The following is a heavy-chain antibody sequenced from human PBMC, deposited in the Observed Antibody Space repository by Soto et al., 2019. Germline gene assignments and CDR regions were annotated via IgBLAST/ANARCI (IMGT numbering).Heavy chain of an antibody. V-gene: IGHV3-23*01. D-gene: IGHD3-3*01. Sequence: GGSLRLSCAVSGFTLNDYAMSWVRRAPGRGLEWVSTISGSLGSAYYAASVEGRFTISGDNSNNTLYLQMNSLRVEDTATYYCAKDSRLPGFGLLIHAFDIWGHGTMVTVSS. J-gene: IGHJ3*02. CDR2: ISGSLGSA. CDR3: AKDSRLPGFGLLIHAFDI. CDR1: GFTLNDYA.